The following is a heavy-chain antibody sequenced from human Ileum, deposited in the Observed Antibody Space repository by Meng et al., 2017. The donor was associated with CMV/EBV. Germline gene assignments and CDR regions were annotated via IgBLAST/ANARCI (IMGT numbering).Heavy chain of an antibody. CDR3: ARPRARNIVVVPADDAFDI. Sequence: ASVKVSCKASGYTFTSYYMHWVRQAPGQGLEWMGMINPSGRSTSYAQKFQGRVSMTREMSTSTVYMEVSSLRSEDTAVYYCARPRARNIVVVPADDAFDIWGQGTMVTVSS. V-gene: IGHV1-46*01. D-gene: IGHD2-2*01. CDR1: GYTFTSYY. CDR2: INPSGRST. J-gene: IGHJ3*02.